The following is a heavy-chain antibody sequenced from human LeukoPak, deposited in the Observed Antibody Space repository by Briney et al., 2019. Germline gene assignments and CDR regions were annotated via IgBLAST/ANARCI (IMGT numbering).Heavy chain of an antibody. CDR3: AIGSGYSPLGYKDV. CDR1: GLTFKKYA. D-gene: IGHD5-18*01. V-gene: IGHV3-23*01. J-gene: IGHJ6*03. Sequence: PGGSLRLSCVASGLTFKKYAMSWVRQAPVKGLEWVSAISGSGGSTYYADSVKGRFTISRDNSKNTLYLQMNSLSAEDTAVYFCAIGSGYSPLGYKDVWGKGTTVTVSS. CDR2: ISGSGGST.